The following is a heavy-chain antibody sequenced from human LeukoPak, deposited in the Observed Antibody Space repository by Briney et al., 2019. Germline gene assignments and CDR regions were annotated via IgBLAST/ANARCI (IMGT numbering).Heavy chain of an antibody. Sequence: DPGGSLRLSCAASGFTFSSFAMSWVRQAPGKGLEWVSAITGSGGTTYYADSVKGRFTISRDNSKNTLYLQMNSLGAEDTAVYYCAKVASYSQSPYGPGSFDHWGQETLVTVSS. V-gene: IGHV3-23*01. CDR3: AKVASYSQSPYGPGSFDH. CDR2: ITGSGGTT. D-gene: IGHD3-10*01. CDR1: GFTFSSFA. J-gene: IGHJ4*02.